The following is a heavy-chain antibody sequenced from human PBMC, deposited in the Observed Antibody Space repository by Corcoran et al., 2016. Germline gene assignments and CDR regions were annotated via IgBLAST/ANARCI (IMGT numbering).Heavy chain of an antibody. Sequence: QVQLVQSGAEVKKPGASVKVSCKVSGYTLTELSMHWVRQAPGKGLEWMGGFDPEDGETIYAQKFKGRVTMTEDTSTDTAYMELSSLRSEDTAVYYCATASRYCSSTSCYDFDYWGQGSLVTVSS. CDR1: GYTLTELS. D-gene: IGHD2-2*01. CDR3: ATASRYCSSTSCYDFDY. CDR2: FDPEDGET. V-gene: IGHV1-24*01. J-gene: IGHJ4*02.